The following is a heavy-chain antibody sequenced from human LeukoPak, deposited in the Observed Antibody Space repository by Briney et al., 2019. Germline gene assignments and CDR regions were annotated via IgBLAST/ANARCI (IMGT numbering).Heavy chain of an antibody. CDR3: AALYDYGDYRDY. D-gene: IGHD4-17*01. V-gene: IGHV1-58*01. J-gene: IGHJ4*02. CDR2: IVVGSGNT. CDR1: GFTFTSSA. Sequence: SVKVSCKASGFTFTSSAVQWVRQARGQRLEWIGWIVVGSGNTNYAQKFQERVTITRDMSTSTAYMELSSLRSEDTAVYYCAALYDYGDYRDYWGQGTLVTVSS.